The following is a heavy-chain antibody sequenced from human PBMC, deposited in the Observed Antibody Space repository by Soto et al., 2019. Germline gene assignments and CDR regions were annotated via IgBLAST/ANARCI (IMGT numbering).Heavy chain of an antibody. CDR2: ISYDGSNK. Sequence: GGSLRLSCAASGFTFSSYGMHWVRQAPGKGLEWVAVISYDGSNKYYADSVKGRFTISRDNSKNTLYLQMNSLRAEDTAVYYCAKDKGDYSNSYYFDYWGQGTLVTVSS. CDR3: AKDKGDYSNSYYFDY. J-gene: IGHJ4*02. D-gene: IGHD4-4*01. V-gene: IGHV3-30*18. CDR1: GFTFSSYG.